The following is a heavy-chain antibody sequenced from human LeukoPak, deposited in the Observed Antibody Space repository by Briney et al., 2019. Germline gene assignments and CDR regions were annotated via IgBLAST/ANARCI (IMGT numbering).Heavy chain of an antibody. J-gene: IGHJ6*02. V-gene: IGHV3-30-3*01. D-gene: IGHD6-19*01. CDR1: GFTFSSYA. CDR3: ARDGSIAVAGTFGEDYHYGMDV. CDR2: ISFDGSNK. Sequence: QSGGSLRLSCAASGFTFSSYAMHWVRQAPGKGLEWVAVISFDGSNKYYAESVKGRLTISRDNSKNTLYLQMNSLRAEDTAVYYCARDGSIAVAGTFGEDYHYGMDVWGQGTTVTVSS.